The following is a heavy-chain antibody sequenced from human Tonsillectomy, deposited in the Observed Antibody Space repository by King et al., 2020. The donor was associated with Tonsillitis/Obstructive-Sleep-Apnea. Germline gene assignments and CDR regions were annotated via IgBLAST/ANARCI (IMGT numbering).Heavy chain of an antibody. CDR1: GYTFTTYF. Sequence: QLVQSGAEVKKPGASVKVSCKASGYTFTTYFMHWVRQAPGQGLEWMGIVNPSGGSTIYAQKFQGRVTMTRDTSTSTVYMELSSLRSEDTAVYYCARGAPENSDEDGSWGDPWGQGTLVTVS. J-gene: IGHJ5*02. D-gene: IGHD1-26*01. V-gene: IGHV1-46*01. CDR2: VNPSGGST. CDR3: ARGAPENSDEDGSWGDP.